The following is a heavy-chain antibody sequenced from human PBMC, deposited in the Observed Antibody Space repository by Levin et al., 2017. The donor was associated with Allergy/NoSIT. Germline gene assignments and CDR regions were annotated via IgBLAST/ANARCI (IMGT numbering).Heavy chain of an antibody. CDR1: GFTFSSYW. Sequence: LSLTCAASGFTFSSYWMHWVRQAPGKGLVWVSRINSDGSSTTYADSVKGRFTISRDNAKNTLYLQMNSMRAEDTAVYYCARDPNMKYYFDYWGQGTLLTVSS. V-gene: IGHV3-74*01. CDR3: ARDPNMKYYFDY. J-gene: IGHJ4*02. D-gene: IGHD2-8*01. CDR2: INSDGSST.